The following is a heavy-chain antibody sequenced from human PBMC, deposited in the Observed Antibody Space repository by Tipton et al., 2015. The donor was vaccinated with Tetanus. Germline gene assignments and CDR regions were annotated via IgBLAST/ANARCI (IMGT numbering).Heavy chain of an antibody. D-gene: IGHD1-14*01. J-gene: IGHJ4*02. CDR2: IYQTGTT. CDR1: GASFSSGDYY. CDR3: ARAAGFLGRTHDF. Sequence: TLSLTCTVSGASFSSGDYYWSWIRKPPGKDLEWIGYIYQTGTTYHNPSLKGRVTISMDRSNTQFSLRLDSLTAADTAVYYCARAAGFLGRTHDFWGRGTLVSVSS. V-gene: IGHV4-30-4*01.